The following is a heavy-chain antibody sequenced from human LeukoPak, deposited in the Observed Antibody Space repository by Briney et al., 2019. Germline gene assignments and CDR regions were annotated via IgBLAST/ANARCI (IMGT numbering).Heavy chain of an antibody. D-gene: IGHD3-3*01. V-gene: IGHV4-34*01. J-gene: IGHJ4*02. CDR3: ARGLGRQDFWSGYFNHYFDY. CDR1: GGSFSGYY. Sequence: SETLSLTCAVYGGSFSGYYWSWIRQPPGKGLEWIGEINHSGSTNYNPSLKSRVTISVDRSKNQFSLKLSSVTAADTAVYYCARGLGRQDFWSGYFNHYFDYWGQGTLVTVSS. CDR2: INHSGST.